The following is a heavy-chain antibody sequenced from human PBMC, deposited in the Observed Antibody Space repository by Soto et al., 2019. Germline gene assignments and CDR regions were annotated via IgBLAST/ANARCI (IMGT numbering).Heavy chain of an antibody. J-gene: IGHJ3*02. CDR3: AIGSWSGEVFDI. CDR1: GGTFNTYS. Sequence: QVQLVQSGAEVKKPGSSVKVSCKDSGGTFNTYSMFWVRQAPGQGLEWMGRIIPMLGVRNYAQRFQDRVTITADKSTATVHMQLSSLRSEDTALYYCAIGSWSGEVFDIWGQGTMVTVSS. CDR2: IIPMLGVR. V-gene: IGHV1-69*02. D-gene: IGHD2-21*01.